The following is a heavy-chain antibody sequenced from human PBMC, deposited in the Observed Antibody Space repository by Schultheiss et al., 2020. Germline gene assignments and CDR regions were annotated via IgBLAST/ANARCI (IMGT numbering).Heavy chain of an antibody. J-gene: IGHJ6*02. CDR1: GFSLSTDGMC. CDR3: ARTPSICFSDSNGYYHRYYYYGLDV. D-gene: IGHD3-22*01. V-gene: IGHV2-70*20. CDR2: IDWDDDI. Sequence: SGPTLVKPTQTLTLTCTFSGFSLSTDGMCVSWVRQPPGKALEWLALIDWDDDIYYSTSLRTRLTVSKDTAKNQVVLTMTNMDPADSATYYCARTPSICFSDSNGYYHRYYYYGLDVWGQGTTVTVSS.